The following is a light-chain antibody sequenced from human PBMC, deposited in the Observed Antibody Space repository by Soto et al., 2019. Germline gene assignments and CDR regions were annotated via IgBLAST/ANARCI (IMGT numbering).Light chain of an antibody. CDR1: QSIGSD. V-gene: IGKV3-15*01. J-gene: IGKJ2*01. CDR2: GAS. Sequence: EIVMTQSPATLSVSPGERATLSCRASQSIGSDLAWYQQKPGQAPRLLIYGASTRATGIPDRFSGSGSGTDFTLTISSLQSEDFAVYSCQHYDSWPLTFGQGTKLEIK. CDR3: QHYDSWPLT.